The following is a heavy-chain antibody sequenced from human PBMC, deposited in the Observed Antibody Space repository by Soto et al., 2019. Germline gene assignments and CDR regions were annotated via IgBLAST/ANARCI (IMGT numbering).Heavy chain of an antibody. Sequence: ASVKVSCKASGYTFTSYGISWVRQAPGQGLEWMGWISAYNGNTNYAQKLQGRVTMTTDTSTSTAYMELRSLRSDDTAVYYCARDRPFYDILTGYYGFDYWGQGTLVTVSP. J-gene: IGHJ4*02. CDR1: GYTFTSYG. D-gene: IGHD3-9*01. V-gene: IGHV1-18*01. CDR2: ISAYNGNT. CDR3: ARDRPFYDILTGYYGFDY.